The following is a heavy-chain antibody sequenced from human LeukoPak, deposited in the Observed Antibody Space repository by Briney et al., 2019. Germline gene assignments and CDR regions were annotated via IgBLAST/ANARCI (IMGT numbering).Heavy chain of an antibody. V-gene: IGHV3-23*01. J-gene: IGHJ4*02. CDR2: ISGSGGST. CDR3: AKEAYCGGDCYFDY. CDR1: GFTFSNYI. Sequence: GGSLRLSCTASGFTFSNYIMNWVRQAPGKGLEWVSAISGSGGSTYYADSVKGRFTISRDNSKNTLYLQMNSLRAEDTAVYYCAKEAYCGGDCYFDYWGQGTLVTVSS. D-gene: IGHD2-21*02.